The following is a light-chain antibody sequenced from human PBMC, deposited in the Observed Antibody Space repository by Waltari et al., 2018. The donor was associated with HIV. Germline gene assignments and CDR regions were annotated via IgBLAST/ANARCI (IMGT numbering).Light chain of an antibody. J-gene: IGLJ3*02. V-gene: IGLV2-23*01. CDR1: SSDVGCFNV. Sequence: QSALTQPASVSGSPGQSITISCTGTSSDVGCFNVVSWYQQHPDKPPKLMMYEDNKRHSGVSNRFSGSKSGNTASLTISGLQSEDESDYYCCSHTGSTTWVFGGGTKLTIL. CDR2: EDN. CDR3: CSHTGSTTWV.